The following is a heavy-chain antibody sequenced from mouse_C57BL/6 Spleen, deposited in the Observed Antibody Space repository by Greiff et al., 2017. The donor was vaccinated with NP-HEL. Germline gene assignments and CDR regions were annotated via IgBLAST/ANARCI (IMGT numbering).Heavy chain of an antibody. CDR3: ARRGYGSSYYFDY. V-gene: IGHV1-82*01. J-gene: IGHJ2*01. CDR1: GYAFSSSW. D-gene: IGHD1-1*01. Sequence: LVEPGASVKISCKASGYAFSSSWMNWVKQRPGKGLEWIGRIYPGDGDTNYNGKFKGKATLTADKSSSTAYMQLSSLTSEDSAVYFCARRGYGSSYYFDYWGQGTTLTVSS. CDR2: IYPGDGDT.